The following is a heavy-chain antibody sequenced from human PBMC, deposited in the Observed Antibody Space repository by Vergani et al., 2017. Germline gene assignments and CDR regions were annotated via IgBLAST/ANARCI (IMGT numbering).Heavy chain of an antibody. CDR1: GFTFSSYA. CDR3: AKGTHYDLDAFDI. J-gene: IGHJ3*02. V-gene: IGHV3-23*01. CDR2: ISGSGGST. Sequence: EVQLLESGGGLVQPGGSLRLSCAASGFTFSSYAMSWVRHAPGKGLEWVSAISGSGGSTYYADSVKGRFTISRDNSKNTLYLQMNSLRAEDTAVYYCAKGTHYDLDAFDIWGQGKMVTVSS. D-gene: IGHD3-22*01.